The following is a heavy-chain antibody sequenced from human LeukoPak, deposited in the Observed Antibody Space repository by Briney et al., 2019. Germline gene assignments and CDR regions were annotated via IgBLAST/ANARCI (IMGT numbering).Heavy chain of an antibody. Sequence: PSETLSLTCTVSGGSISSSSYYWGWIRQPPGKGLEWIGSIYYSGSTYYNPSLKSRVTISVDTSKNQFSLKLSSVTAADTAVYYCARESSRGVATSLWYWAQGTLVTVSS. CDR2: IYYSGST. CDR3: ARESSRGVATSLWY. D-gene: IGHD5-12*01. J-gene: IGHJ4*02. CDR1: GGSISSSSYY. V-gene: IGHV4-39*07.